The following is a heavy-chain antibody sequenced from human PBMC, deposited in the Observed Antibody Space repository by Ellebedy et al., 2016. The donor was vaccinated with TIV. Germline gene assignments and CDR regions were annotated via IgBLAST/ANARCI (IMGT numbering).Heavy chain of an antibody. CDR2: VFYSGAT. Sequence: GSLRLXXSVSGDSLGTFYWSWIRQPPGRALEWIGSVFYSGATHYNPSLKSRVTMSVNTSKNQFSLRLSSVTAADTAVYYCARDTMTVWGEGWYYGMDVWGQGTTVTVSS. CDR1: GDSLGTFY. D-gene: IGHD3-22*01. V-gene: IGHV4-59*01. CDR3: ARDTMTVWGEGWYYGMDV. J-gene: IGHJ6*02.